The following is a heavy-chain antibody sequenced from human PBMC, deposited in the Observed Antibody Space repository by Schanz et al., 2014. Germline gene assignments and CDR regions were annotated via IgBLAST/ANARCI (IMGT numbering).Heavy chain of an antibody. CDR1: GFSFRKSA. CDR3: AKDLAAVGVFDY. D-gene: IGHD6-13*01. J-gene: IGHJ4*02. V-gene: IGHV3-23*01. CDR2: IGGSGDST. Sequence: EVQLLESGGGLVQPGGSLRLSCAASGFSFRKSAMNWVRQAPGKGLEWVSGIGGSGDSTHYADSVKGRFIISRDNSKNTLYLQVNSLRAEDTAIYYCAKDLAAVGVFDYWGQGSLVTVSP.